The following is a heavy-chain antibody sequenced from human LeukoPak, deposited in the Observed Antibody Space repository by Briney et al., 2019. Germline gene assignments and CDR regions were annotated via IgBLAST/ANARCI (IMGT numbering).Heavy chain of an antibody. CDR3: AILMDV. CDR1: GYSFTSSW. CDR2: IYPGNSDT. D-gene: IGHD3-10*01. Sequence: GESLKISCKGSGYSFTSSWIGWVRQMPGKGLEWMGIIYPGNSDTRYSPSFQGQITISVDKSISTAYLQWSSLKASDTAIYYCAILMDVWGKGTTVTVSS. J-gene: IGHJ6*04. V-gene: IGHV5-51*01.